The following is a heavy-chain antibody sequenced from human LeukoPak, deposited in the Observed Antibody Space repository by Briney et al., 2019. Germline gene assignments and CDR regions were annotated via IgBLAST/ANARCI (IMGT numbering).Heavy chain of an antibody. Sequence: HPGGSLRLSCAASGFTFSSYAMSWVRQAPGKGLAWVSTISGGSGSTYCADSVKGRFTISRDNSKNTLYPQMNSLRDEDTAVYYCAKHRFESGGYHSTDWGQGTLVTVSS. CDR1: GFTFSSYA. CDR3: AKHRFESGGYHSTD. CDR2: ISGGSGST. J-gene: IGHJ4*02. V-gene: IGHV3-23*01. D-gene: IGHD3-22*01.